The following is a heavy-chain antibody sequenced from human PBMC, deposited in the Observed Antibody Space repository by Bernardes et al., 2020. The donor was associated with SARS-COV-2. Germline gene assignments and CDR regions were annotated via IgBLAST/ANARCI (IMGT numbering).Heavy chain of an antibody. D-gene: IGHD6-13*01. V-gene: IGHV3-48*03. CDR2: ISSGGDTI. Sequence: GGSLRLSCAASGFTFSSYEMNWVRQAPGKGLEWVSYISSGGDTIYYADSMKGRFTISRDNGKNSLYLHMYSLRAEDTALYYCARAGYSSSNFDYWGQGTLGTVSS. CDR1: GFTFSSYE. CDR3: ARAGYSSSNFDY. J-gene: IGHJ4*02.